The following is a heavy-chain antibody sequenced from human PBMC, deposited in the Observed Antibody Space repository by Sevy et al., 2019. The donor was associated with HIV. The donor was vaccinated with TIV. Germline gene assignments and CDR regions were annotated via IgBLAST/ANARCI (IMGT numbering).Heavy chain of an antibody. CDR2: IWYDGSNK. D-gene: IGHD6-6*01. CDR1: GFTFSSYG. J-gene: IGHJ6*02. V-gene: IGHV3-33*01. Sequence: GGSLRLSCAASGFTFSSYGMHWVRQAPGKGLEWVAVIWYDGSNKYYADSVKGRFTISRDNSKNTRYLQMNSLRAEDTAVYYCARMRQLVPNYYYYGMDVWGQGTTVTVSS. CDR3: ARMRQLVPNYYYYGMDV.